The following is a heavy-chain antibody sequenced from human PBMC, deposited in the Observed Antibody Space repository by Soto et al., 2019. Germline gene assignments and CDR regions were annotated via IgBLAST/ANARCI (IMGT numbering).Heavy chain of an antibody. CDR3: ARVIHLWLDDDYGMDV. Sequence: QVQLVQSGAAVKKPGSSVKVSCKASEGTFTSYAIRWVRQAPGQGLEWMGGIITIFGTANYEQKFQGRVTITADESTSTAYMALSSLRSEDTAVYYCARVIHLWLDDDYGMDVWGQGATVTVSS. CDR2: IITIFGTA. CDR1: EGTFTSYA. D-gene: IGHD5-18*01. V-gene: IGHV1-69*01. J-gene: IGHJ6*02.